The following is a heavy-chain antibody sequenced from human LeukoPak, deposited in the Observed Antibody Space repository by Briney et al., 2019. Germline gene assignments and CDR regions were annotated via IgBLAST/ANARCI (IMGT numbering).Heavy chain of an antibody. CDR3: ASGREYCSGGSCYSSDDAFDI. CDR1: GYTFTAYY. V-gene: IGHV1-2*02. CDR2: INPNSGGT. Sequence: ASVKVSCKASGYTFTAYYMHWVRQAPGQGLEWMGWINPNSGGTNYAQKSQGRVTMTRDTSISTAYMELSRLRSDDTAVYYCASGREYCSGGSCYSSDDAFDIWGQGTMVTVSS. J-gene: IGHJ3*02. D-gene: IGHD2-15*01.